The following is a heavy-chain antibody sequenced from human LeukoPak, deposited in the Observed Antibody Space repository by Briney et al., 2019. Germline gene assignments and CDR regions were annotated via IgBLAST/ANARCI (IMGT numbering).Heavy chain of an antibody. J-gene: IGHJ4*02. Sequence: ASVKVSCKTSGYTFTGYYMHWVRQAPGQGLEWMGRINLRSGGTNYAQKLQGRVTVTRDTSISTVYMELSRLRSDDTAVYYCRLVTTGDYWGQGTLVTVSS. CDR3: RLVTTGDY. D-gene: IGHD3-9*01. CDR2: INLRSGGT. CDR1: GYTFTGYY. V-gene: IGHV1-2*06.